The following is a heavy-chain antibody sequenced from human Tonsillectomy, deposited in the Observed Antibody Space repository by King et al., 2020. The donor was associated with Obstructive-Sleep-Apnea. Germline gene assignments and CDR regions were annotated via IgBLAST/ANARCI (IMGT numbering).Heavy chain of an antibody. V-gene: IGHV4-38-2*02. D-gene: IGHD1/OR15-1a*01. J-gene: IGHJ2*01. CDR1: GYSISSGYY. CDR3: ARRTNNYWYFDL. CDR2: IYNSGST. Sequence: VQLQESGPGLVKPSETLSLTCTVSGYSISSGYYWGWIRQPPGKGLEWIGSIYNSGSTYYNPSLRSRVTISIDTSKNQSSLKLSSVTAADTAIYYCARRTNNYWYFDLWGRGTLVTVSS.